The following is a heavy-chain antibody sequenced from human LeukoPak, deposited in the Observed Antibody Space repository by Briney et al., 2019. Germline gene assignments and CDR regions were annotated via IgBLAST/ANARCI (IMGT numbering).Heavy chain of an antibody. V-gene: IGHV4-59*01. D-gene: IGHD5-18*01. J-gene: IGHJ5*02. CDR3: AREDGDTATVP. Sequence: SETLSLTCTVSGGSISSYYWSWTRQPPGKGLEWIGYIYYSGSTNYNPSLKSRVTISVDTSKNQFSLKLSPVTAADTAVYYCAREDGDTATVPWGQGTLVTVSS. CDR1: GGSISSYY. CDR2: IYYSGST.